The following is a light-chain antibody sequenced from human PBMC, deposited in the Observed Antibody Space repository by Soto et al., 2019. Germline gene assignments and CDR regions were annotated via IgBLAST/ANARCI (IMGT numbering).Light chain of an antibody. CDR3: QQYGSSPRT. CDR1: QSVSSSY. V-gene: IGKV3-20*01. CDR2: GAS. Sequence: EIVLTQSPGTLSLSPGERATLSCRASQSVSSSYLAWYQQKPGQAPRLLIYGASSRATGIPDRFSGSGSGTDFTLTISRLEPEDFAVDYRQQYGSSPRTFGQGTKVDIK. J-gene: IGKJ1*01.